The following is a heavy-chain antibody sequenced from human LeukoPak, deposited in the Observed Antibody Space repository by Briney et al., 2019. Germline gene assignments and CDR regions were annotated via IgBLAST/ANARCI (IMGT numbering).Heavy chain of an antibody. D-gene: IGHD5-24*01. CDR3: ARDGGDGHNLDY. J-gene: IGHJ4*02. Sequence: GGSLRLSCAASGFTFDDYGMSWVRQGPGKGLEWVSAISVSGNTYHADSVKGRFTISRDNSKNTLYVQIHSLRPEDTAVYYCARDGGDGHNLDYWGQGTLVTVSA. CDR1: GFTFDDYG. CDR2: ISVSGNT. V-gene: IGHV3-23*01.